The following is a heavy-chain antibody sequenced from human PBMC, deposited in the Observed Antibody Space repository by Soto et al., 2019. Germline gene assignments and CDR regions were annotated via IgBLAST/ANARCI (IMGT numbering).Heavy chain of an antibody. CDR2: ISAYNGNT. CDR3: ARDRTFGGVIVIPVPFDY. V-gene: IGHV1-18*01. CDR1: GYTFTSYG. J-gene: IGHJ4*02. Sequence: QVQLVLSGAEVKKPGASVKVSCKASGYTFTSYGISWVRQAPGQGLEGMGWISAYNGNTNYAQKLQGRVTMTTDTSTSTAYMELRSLRSDDTAVYYCARDRTFGGVIVIPVPFDYWGQGTLVTVSS. D-gene: IGHD3-16*02.